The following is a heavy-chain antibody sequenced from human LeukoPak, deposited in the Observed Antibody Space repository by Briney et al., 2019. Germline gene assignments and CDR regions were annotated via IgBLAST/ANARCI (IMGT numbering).Heavy chain of an antibody. CDR2: IYSGGST. D-gene: IGHD6-13*01. CDR1: GFTVSSNY. J-gene: IGHJ4*02. CDR3: ARGSSSWDLDY. Sequence: GGSLRLSCAASGFTVSSNYMSWVRQAPGKGLEWVSVIYSGGSTYYADSVKGRFTISRDNSKNTLYLQMNSLRAEDTAVHYCARGSSSWDLDYWGQGTLVTVSS. V-gene: IGHV3-53*01.